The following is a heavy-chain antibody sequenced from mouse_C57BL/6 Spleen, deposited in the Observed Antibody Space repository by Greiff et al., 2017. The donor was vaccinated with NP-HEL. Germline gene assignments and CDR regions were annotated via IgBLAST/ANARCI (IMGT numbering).Heavy chain of an antibody. CDR3: ARDLGSFAY. J-gene: IGHJ3*01. Sequence: QVQLQQSGPELVKPGASVKISCKASGYAFSSSWMNWVKQRPGKGLEWIGRIYPGDGDTNYNGKFKGKATLTADKSSSSAYMQLSSLTSEDSAVYCCARDLGSFAYWGQGTLVTVSA. D-gene: IGHD3-1*01. CDR2: IYPGDGDT. V-gene: IGHV1-82*01. CDR1: GYAFSSSW.